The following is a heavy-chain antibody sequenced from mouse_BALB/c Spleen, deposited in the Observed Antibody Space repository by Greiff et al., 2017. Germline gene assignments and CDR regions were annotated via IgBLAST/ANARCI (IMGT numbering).Heavy chain of an antibody. CDR3: ARHEDSFAY. CDR1: GFTFSSYA. J-gene: IGHJ3*01. CDR2: ISSGGSYT. Sequence: VQLQESGGGLVKPGGSLKLSCAASGFTFSSYAMSWVRQTPEKRLEWVATISSGGSYTYYPDSVKGRFTISRDNAKNTLYLQMSSLRSEDTAMYYCARHEDSFAYWGQGTLVTVSA. V-gene: IGHV5-9-3*01.